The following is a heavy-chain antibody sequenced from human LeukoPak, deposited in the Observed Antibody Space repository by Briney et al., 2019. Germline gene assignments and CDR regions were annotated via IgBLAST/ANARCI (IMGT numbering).Heavy chain of an antibody. CDR2: ISPRGDTI. CDR1: GFTFSTYS. J-gene: IGHJ4*02. Sequence: GGSLRLSCAASGFTFSTYSMNWVRQAPGKGLEWVSYISPRGDTIYYTDSVKGRFTISRDNAKNSLYLQMNSLRDEDTAVYYCARLGKWEPLFDYWGQGTLVTVSS. CDR3: ARLGKWEPLFDY. V-gene: IGHV3-48*02. D-gene: IGHD1-26*01.